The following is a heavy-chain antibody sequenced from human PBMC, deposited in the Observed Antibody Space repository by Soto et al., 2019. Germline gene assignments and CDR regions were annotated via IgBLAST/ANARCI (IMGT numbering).Heavy chain of an antibody. V-gene: IGHV4-39*01. CDR3: ASPREGQWLRVTTTTFDY. Sequence: PSETLSLTCTVSGDSISSSSYYWGWVRQPPGKGLEWIGSIYYRGSTYYSTSLKSRVTISVDTSKNQFSLKLSSVTVADTAVYYCASPREGQWLRVTTTTFDYWGQGTLVTVSS. CDR1: GDSISSSSYY. D-gene: IGHD6-19*01. J-gene: IGHJ4*02. CDR2: IYYRGST.